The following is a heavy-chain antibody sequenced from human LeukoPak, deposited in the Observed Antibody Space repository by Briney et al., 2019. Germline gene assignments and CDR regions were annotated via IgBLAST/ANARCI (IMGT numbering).Heavy chain of an antibody. CDR3: AKDLIAVAAPLPLSDY. Sequence: GGSLRLSCAASGFTVSSNYMSWVRQAPGKGLEWVSVIYSGGSTYYADSVKGRFTISRDNSKNTLYLQMNSLRAEDTAVYYCAKDLIAVAAPLPLSDYWGQGTLVTVSS. D-gene: IGHD6-19*01. V-gene: IGHV3-66*01. J-gene: IGHJ4*02. CDR1: GFTVSSNY. CDR2: IYSGGST.